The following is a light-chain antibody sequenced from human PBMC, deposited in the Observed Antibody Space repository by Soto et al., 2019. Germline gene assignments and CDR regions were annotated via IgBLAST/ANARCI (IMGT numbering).Light chain of an antibody. CDR3: HQYADSPQT. CDR1: QSIPKNY. CDR2: GAS. J-gene: IGKJ1*01. Sequence: VLTQSPGTLSLSPGERVTLSCRASQSIPKNYLAWYQQRPGQAPRLLIHGASTRATGIPDRFSGSGSGTDFTLTISRLEPEDFAVYYCHQYADSPQTFGQGTKVEIK. V-gene: IGKV3-20*01.